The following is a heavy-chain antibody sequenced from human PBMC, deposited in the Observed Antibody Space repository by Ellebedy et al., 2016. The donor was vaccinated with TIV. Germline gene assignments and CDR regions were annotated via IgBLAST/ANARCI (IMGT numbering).Heavy chain of an antibody. J-gene: IGHJ5*02. CDR3: AGESSGRSNWFNP. CDR2: ISAYNGNR. CDR1: GHTFASYG. Sequence: AASVKVSCKASGHTFASYGFSWVRQAPGQGLEWMGWISAYNGNRNYAQKFQGRVTMTTETSTSTAYMELRSLRSDDTAVYYCAGESSGRSNWFNPWGQGTLVTVSS. V-gene: IGHV1-18*04. D-gene: IGHD3-22*01.